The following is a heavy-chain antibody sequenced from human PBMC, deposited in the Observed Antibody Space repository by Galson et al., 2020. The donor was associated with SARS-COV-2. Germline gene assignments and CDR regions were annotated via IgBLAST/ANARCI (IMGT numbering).Heavy chain of an antibody. CDR3: ARGGMHYYDSSGYYFDY. V-gene: IGHV5-51*01. CDR1: GYSFTSYW. J-gene: IGHJ4*02. CDR2: IYPGDSDT. Sequence: GESLKISCKGSGYSFTSYWIGWVRQMPGKGLEWMGIIYPGDSDTRYSPSFQGQVTISADKSISTAYLQWSSLKASDTAMYYCARGGMHYYDSSGYYFDYWGQGTLVTVSS. D-gene: IGHD3-22*01.